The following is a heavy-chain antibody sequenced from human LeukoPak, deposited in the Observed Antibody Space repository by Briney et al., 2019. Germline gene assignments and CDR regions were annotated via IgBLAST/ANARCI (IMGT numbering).Heavy chain of an antibody. V-gene: IGHV3-23*01. J-gene: IGHJ4*02. CDR1: GFTLNSYA. D-gene: IGHD1-26*01. CDR2: ISGSGGST. CDR3: AKTRSIIVGACPDY. Sequence: GGSLRLSCAASGFTLNSYAMGWVRQAQGKGLEWVSAISGSGGSTYYADSVKGRFTISRDNSKNTLYLQMNSLRAEDTAVYYCAKTRSIIVGACPDYWGQGTLVTVSS.